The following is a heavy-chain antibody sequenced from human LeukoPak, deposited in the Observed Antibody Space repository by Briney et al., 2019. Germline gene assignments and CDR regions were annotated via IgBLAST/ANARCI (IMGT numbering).Heavy chain of an antibody. CDR2: ISSSSSYI. CDR3: ARDGGGGRYCSSTSCPLAGTVYYYMGV. V-gene: IGHV3-21*01. CDR1: GFTFSSYS. Sequence: PGGSLRLSCAASGFTFSSYSMNWVRQAPGKGLEWVSSISSSSSYIYYADSVKGRFTISRDNAKNSLYLQMNSLRAEDTAVYYCARDGGGGRYCSSTSCPLAGTVYYYMGVWGKGTTVTVSS. J-gene: IGHJ6*03. D-gene: IGHD2-2*01.